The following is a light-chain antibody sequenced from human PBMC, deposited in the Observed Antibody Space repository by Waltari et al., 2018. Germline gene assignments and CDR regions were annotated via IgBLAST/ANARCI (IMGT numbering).Light chain of an antibody. CDR1: QSVGRS. Sequence: EVLLTQSPGTLSLSPGERATLSCRASQSVGRSLAWYQQKPGQAPRLLIYGASTRFTGIPDRFSGSGAGTDFSLTISRPEPEDFAGYYCQHYVRLPATFGQGTTVEIK. CDR2: GAS. V-gene: IGKV3-20*01. J-gene: IGKJ1*01. CDR3: QHYVRLPAT.